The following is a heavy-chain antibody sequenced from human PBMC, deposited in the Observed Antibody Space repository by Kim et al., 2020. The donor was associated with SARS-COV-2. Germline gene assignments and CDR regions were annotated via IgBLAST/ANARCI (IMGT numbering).Heavy chain of an antibody. D-gene: IGHD3-10*01. J-gene: IGHJ6*03. CDR2: ISAYNGNT. CDR3: ARGGGNLYYYGSGSYLRVGFPPYYYYYMDV. CDR1: GYTFTSYG. Sequence: ASVKVSCKASGYTFTSYGISWVRQAPGQGLEWMGWISAYNGNTNYAQKLQGRVTMTTDTSTSTAYMELRSLRSDDTAVYYCARGGGNLYYYGSGSYLRVGFPPYYYYYMDVWGKGTTVTVSS. V-gene: IGHV1-18*01.